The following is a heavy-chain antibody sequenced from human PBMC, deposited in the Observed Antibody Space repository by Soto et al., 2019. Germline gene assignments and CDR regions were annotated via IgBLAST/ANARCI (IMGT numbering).Heavy chain of an antibody. CDR2: ISGSGGST. J-gene: IGHJ4*02. CDR1: GFTFSSYA. CDR3: AKDMDYGDYGALGFDY. Sequence: GGSLRLSCAASGFTFSSYAMSWVRQAPGKGLEWVSAISGSGGSTYYADSVKGRFTISRDNSKNTLYLQMNSLRAEDTAVYYCAKDMDYGDYGALGFDYWGQGTLVTVS. D-gene: IGHD4-17*01. V-gene: IGHV3-23*01.